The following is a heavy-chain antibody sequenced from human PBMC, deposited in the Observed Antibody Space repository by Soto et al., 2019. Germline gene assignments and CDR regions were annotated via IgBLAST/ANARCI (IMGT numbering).Heavy chain of an antibody. CDR3: AKGIGDTGDDGYFYAF. V-gene: IGHV3-23*01. D-gene: IGHD3-10*01. J-gene: IGHJ4*02. CDR2: IIGSGGST. Sequence: EVQLLESGGGSVQPGGSLRLSCAASGIIFSDYSMSWVRQAPGKRLEWVSGIIGSGGSTYYADSVRGLFTVSRDNSKRTLYNQMNSLRAEGAAIFYCAKGIGDTGDDGYFYAFWVQGTLVSVSS. CDR1: GIIFSDYS.